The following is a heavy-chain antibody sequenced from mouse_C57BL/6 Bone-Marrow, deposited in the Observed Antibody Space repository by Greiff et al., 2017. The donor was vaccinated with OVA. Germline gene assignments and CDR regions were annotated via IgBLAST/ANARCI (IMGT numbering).Heavy chain of an antibody. CDR1: GFTFSSYA. CDR3: ARPLLLAY. D-gene: IGHD1-1*01. J-gene: IGHJ3*01. V-gene: IGHV5-4*01. Sequence: EVQRVESGGGLVKPGGSLKLSCAASGFTFSSYAMSWVRQTPEKRLEWVATISDGGSYTYYPDNVKGRFTISRDNATNNLYLQMSHLKSEDTAMYYCARPLLLAYWGQGTLVTVSA. CDR2: ISDGGSYT.